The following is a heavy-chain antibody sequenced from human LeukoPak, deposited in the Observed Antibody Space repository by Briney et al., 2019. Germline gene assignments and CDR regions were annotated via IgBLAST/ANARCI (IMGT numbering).Heavy chain of an antibody. V-gene: IGHV1-18*01. CDR2: ISAYNGNT. CDR3: ARDGFDIVVVVAATNLDY. D-gene: IGHD2-15*01. Sequence: GASVKVSCKASGGTFSSYAISWVRQAPGQGLEWMGWISAYNGNTSYAQKLQGRVTMTTDTSTSTAYMELRSLRSDDTAVYYCARDGFDIVVVVAATNLDYWGQGTLVTVSS. J-gene: IGHJ4*02. CDR1: GGTFSSYA.